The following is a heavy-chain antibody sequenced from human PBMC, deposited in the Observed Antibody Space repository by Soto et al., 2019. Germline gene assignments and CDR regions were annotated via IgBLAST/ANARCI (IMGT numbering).Heavy chain of an antibody. D-gene: IGHD2-21*01. CDR3: ARSLLQGDF. V-gene: IGHV1-46*01. Sequence: QVQLVQSGAEVKKPGASVKVSCKASGYIFIHYYIHCVRHAPGQGLEWMAIINPNGGSTNYAQKFKRRATVTSDTSTSTVSMELNSLGSDDTAVYFCARSLLQGDFWGQGTLVTVSS. CDR1: GYIFIHYY. CDR2: INPNGGST. J-gene: IGHJ4*02.